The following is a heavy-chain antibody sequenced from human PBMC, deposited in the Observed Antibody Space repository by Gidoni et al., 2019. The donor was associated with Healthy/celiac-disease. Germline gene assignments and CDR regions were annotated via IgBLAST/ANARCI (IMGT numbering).Heavy chain of an antibody. V-gene: IGHV3-74*01. CDR3: ERGRYGGNPIDY. Sequence: EVQLVESGGGLVQPGGSLRLSCSASVFTFSSYWMHWVRQAPGKGLLWVSRINSEKSRTSYADSVKGRFTISRDNAKNTLYLQMNRLRAEDTAVYYCERGRYGGNPIDYWGQGTLVTVSS. CDR2: INSEKSRT. CDR1: VFTFSSYW. D-gene: IGHD2-15*01. J-gene: IGHJ4*02.